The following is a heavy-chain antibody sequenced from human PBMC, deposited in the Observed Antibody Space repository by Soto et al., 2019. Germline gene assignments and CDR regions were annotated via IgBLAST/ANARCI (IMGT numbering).Heavy chain of an antibody. CDR1: GFTFSSYW. V-gene: IGHV3-74*01. CDR2: IKSDGSGT. Sequence: EVQLVESGGGLVQPGESLTLSCAASGFTFSSYWMHWVRQAPGKGLVWVSRIKSDGSGTYYADSVKGRLTISRDNARNTLYMQMIRRRVEDTAVSYCARVVTGELGGGMYYGMYVWGQGTTVTVSS. CDR3: ARVVTGELGGGMYYGMYV. J-gene: IGHJ6*02. D-gene: IGHD1-26*01.